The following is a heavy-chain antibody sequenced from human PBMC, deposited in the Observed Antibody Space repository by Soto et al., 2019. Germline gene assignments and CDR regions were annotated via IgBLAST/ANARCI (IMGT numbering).Heavy chain of an antibody. J-gene: IGHJ6*02. CDR1: GFTFSSYA. V-gene: IGHV3-30-3*01. CDR3: ARAGCDGGSCYTLVGLRYGMDV. CDR2: ISYDGNNK. D-gene: IGHD2-15*01. Sequence: QVQLVESGGGVVQPGRSLRLSCAASGFTFSSYAMYWVRQAPGKGLEWVAVISYDGNNKYYADSVKGRFTISRDNSKXTXXXQXXSVRAEDTAVYYCARAGCDGGSCYTLVGLRYGMDVWGQGTTVTVSS.